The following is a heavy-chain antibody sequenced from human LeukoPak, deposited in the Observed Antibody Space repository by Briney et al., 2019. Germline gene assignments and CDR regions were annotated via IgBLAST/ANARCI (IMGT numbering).Heavy chain of an antibody. Sequence: ASVRVSCKASGYTFTTYEINWVRQAAGQGVEWMGWMNPNSGNTGYAQKFQGRVTMTRNTSISTAYMELSSLRFEDTAVYYCARGRGGGRRENWFDPWGQGTLVTVSS. CDR2: MNPNSGNT. CDR1: GYTFTTYE. J-gene: IGHJ5*02. D-gene: IGHD3-16*01. V-gene: IGHV1-8*01. CDR3: ARGRGGGRRENWFDP.